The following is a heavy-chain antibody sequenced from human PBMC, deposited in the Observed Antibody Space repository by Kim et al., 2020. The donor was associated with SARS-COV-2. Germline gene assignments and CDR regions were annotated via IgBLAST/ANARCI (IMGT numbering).Heavy chain of an antibody. Sequence: NRSGSTNYTSSLKRRVTRSVDTSKNQFSLKLSSVTAADTGVYYCARGYSRWGQGTLVTVSS. J-gene: IGHJ4*02. CDR3: ARGYSR. V-gene: IGHV4-34*01. CDR2: NRSGST. D-gene: IGHD5-12*01.